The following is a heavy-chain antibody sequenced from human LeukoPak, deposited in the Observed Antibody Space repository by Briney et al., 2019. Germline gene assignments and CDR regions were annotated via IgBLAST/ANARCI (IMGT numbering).Heavy chain of an antibody. D-gene: IGHD2-2*01. CDR3: AREYCSSTSCLSNWFDP. CDR1: GGSISSSSYY. Sequence: SSETLSLTCTVSGGSISSSSYYWGWIRQPPGKGLEWIGSIYYSGSTYYNPSLKSRVTISVDTSKNQFSLKLSSVAAADTAVYYCAREYCSSTSCLSNWFDPWGQGTLVTVSS. CDR2: IYYSGST. V-gene: IGHV4-39*01. J-gene: IGHJ5*02.